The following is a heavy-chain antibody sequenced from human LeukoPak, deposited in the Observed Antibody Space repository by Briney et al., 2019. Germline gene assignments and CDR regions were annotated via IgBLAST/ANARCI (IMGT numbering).Heavy chain of an antibody. CDR2: IYYSGST. CDR3: ASGFCSSTSCYFGFYYYYGMDV. V-gene: IGHV4-39*01. J-gene: IGHJ6*02. Sequence: PSETLSLTCTVSGVSISSSSYYWGWIRQPPGKGLEWIGSIYYSGSTYYNPSLKSRVTISVDTSKNQFSLKLSSVTAADTAVYYCASGFCSSTSCYFGFYYYYGMDVWGQGTTVTVSS. CDR1: GVSISSSSYY. D-gene: IGHD2-2*01.